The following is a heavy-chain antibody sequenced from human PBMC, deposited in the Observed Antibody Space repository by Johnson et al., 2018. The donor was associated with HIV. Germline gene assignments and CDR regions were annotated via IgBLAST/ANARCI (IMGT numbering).Heavy chain of an antibody. J-gene: IGHJ3*02. CDR3: AKGLGWELLTHDAFDI. CDR1: RFTFCSYA. Sequence: VQLVESGGGLVQPGGSLRLSCAASRFTFCSYAMHWVRQAPGKGLEWVSGISWNSGSIGYADSVKGRFTISRDNAKTSLYLQMNSLRAEDTALYYCAKGLGWELLTHDAFDIWGKGTMVTVSS. V-gene: IGHV3-9*01. D-gene: IGHD1-26*01. CDR2: ISWNSGSI.